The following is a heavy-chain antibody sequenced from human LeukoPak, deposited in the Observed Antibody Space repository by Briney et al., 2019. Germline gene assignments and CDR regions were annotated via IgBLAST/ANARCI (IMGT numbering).Heavy chain of an antibody. Sequence: GGSLRLSCAASGFTFSSYSMNWVRQAPGKGLEWVSSISSTSSYIYYADSLKGRFTISRDNAKNSLYLQMNSLRAEDTAVYYCARVGSGGSYDIWGQGTLVTVSS. D-gene: IGHD2-15*01. CDR3: ARVGSGGSYDI. CDR1: GFTFSSYS. V-gene: IGHV3-21*01. J-gene: IGHJ4*02. CDR2: ISSTSSYI.